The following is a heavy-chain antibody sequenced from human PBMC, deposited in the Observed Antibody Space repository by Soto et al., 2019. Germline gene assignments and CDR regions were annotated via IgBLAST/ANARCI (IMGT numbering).Heavy chain of an antibody. Sequence: PTLVNPTQTLTLTCTFSGFSLSTSGVGVGWIRQPPGKALEWLALIYWDDDKRYSPFLKSRLTITKDTSKNQVVLTMSNMDPVDTARYYCAHIVVAGLGYYFDYWGQGTLVTVSS. J-gene: IGHJ4*02. CDR1: GFSLSTSGVG. D-gene: IGHD6-19*01. CDR2: IYWDDDK. CDR3: AHIVVAGLGYYFDY. V-gene: IGHV2-5*02.